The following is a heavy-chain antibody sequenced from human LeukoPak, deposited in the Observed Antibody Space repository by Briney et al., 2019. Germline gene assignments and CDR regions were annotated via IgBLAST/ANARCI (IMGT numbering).Heavy chain of an antibody. V-gene: IGHV4-34*01. Sequence: SETLSLTCAVYGGSFSGYYWSWIRQPPGKGLEWIGEINHSGSTNYNPSLKSRVTISVDTSKNQFSLKLSSVTVADTAVYYCARGFRSGWYFDYWGQGTLVTVSS. D-gene: IGHD6-19*01. CDR1: GGSFSGYY. J-gene: IGHJ4*02. CDR3: ARGFRSGWYFDY. CDR2: INHSGST.